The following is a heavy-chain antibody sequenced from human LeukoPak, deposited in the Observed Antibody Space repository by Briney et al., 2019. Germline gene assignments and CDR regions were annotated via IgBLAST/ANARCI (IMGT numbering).Heavy chain of an antibody. CDR3: ARTISSTSWGLDY. V-gene: IGHV3-21*01. CDR1: GFTFSSYS. Sequence: GGSLRLSCAASGFTFSSYSMNWVRQAPGKGLEWVSSISSSSSYIYYADSVKGRFTISRDNAKNSLYLQMNSLRDEDTAVYYCARTISSTSWGLDYWGQGTLVTVSS. CDR2: ISSSSSYI. J-gene: IGHJ4*02. D-gene: IGHD2-2*01.